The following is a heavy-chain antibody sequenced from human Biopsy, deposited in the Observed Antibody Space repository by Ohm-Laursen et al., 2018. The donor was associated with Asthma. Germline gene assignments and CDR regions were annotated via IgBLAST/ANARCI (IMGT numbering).Heavy chain of an antibody. CDR3: ARVVSYGDIYFGIDV. D-gene: IGHD4-17*01. V-gene: IGHV4-30-4*02. J-gene: IGHJ6*02. CDR1: GAYIGTPDYH. Sequence: PSDTLSLTCTVSGAYIGTPDYHWSWIRQSPGKGLEWIGFVFYSGTTHYSRSLERRLYISIDTARNEFSMRLRSLTAADTAVYFCARVVSYGDIYFGIDVWGPGNTVVVS. CDR2: VFYSGTT.